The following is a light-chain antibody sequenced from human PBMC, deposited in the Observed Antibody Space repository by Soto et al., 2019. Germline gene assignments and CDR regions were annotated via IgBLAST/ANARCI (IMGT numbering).Light chain of an antibody. Sequence: QPVLTQPPSASGTHGQRVTISCSGSSSNIGSNYVYWYQQLPGTAPKLLIYSNNQRPSGVPDRFSGSKSGTPASLAISGLRSEDEADYYCAAWDDSLSGLVFGGGTKLTVL. CDR1: SSNIGSNY. V-gene: IGLV1-47*02. CDR3: AAWDDSLSGLV. J-gene: IGLJ2*01. CDR2: SNN.